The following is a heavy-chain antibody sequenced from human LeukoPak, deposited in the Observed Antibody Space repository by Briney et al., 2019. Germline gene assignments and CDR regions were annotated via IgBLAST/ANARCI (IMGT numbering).Heavy chain of an antibody. CDR1: GFTFSSYW. J-gene: IGHJ4*02. Sequence: GGFLRLSCAASGFTFSSYWMHWVRQAPGKGLVWVSRINSDGSGTSYADSVKGRFTISRDNAKNTLYLQMNSLRAEDTAVYYCARVHQATVTTFDYWGQGTLVTVSS. V-gene: IGHV3-74*01. CDR3: ARVHQATVTTFDY. CDR2: INSDGSGT. D-gene: IGHD4-11*01.